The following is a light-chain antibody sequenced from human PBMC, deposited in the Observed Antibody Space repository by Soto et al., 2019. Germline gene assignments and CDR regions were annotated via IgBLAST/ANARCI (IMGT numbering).Light chain of an antibody. J-gene: IGLJ1*01. Sequence: QSVLTQPASVSGSPGQSITISCTGTSSDVGLYDYVSWYQQHPGKAPQLMIYAVSNRPSGVSNRFSASKSGNTASLFISGLQAEDEAHYYCSSYTSDSSYVFGSGTKVIV. CDR1: SSDVGLYDY. CDR3: SSYTSDSSYV. V-gene: IGLV2-14*01. CDR2: AVS.